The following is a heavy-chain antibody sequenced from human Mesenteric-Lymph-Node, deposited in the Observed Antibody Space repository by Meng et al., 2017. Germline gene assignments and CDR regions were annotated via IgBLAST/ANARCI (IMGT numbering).Heavy chain of an antibody. CDR2: ISYDESNK. CDR3: ARDLAGNLVVPAANFDY. Sequence: GESLKISCAASGFTSSSYAMHWVRQAPGKGLEWVEVISYDESNKYYADSVKGRFTISSDNSKNTLYLQMNSLGAEDTAVYYCARDLAGNLVVPAANFDYWGQGTLVTVSS. J-gene: IGHJ4*02. V-gene: IGHV3-30*04. CDR1: GFTSSSYA. D-gene: IGHD2-2*01.